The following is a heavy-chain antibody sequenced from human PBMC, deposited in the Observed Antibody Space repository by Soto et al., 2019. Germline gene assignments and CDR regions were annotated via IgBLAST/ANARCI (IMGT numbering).Heavy chain of an antibody. Sequence: PGGSLRLSCSASGFTFSSYWMSWVRQAPGKGLEWVANIKQDGSEKYYVDSVKGRFTISRDNAKNSLYLQINSLRAEDTAVYYGARMYHYYYQGVWGKGTTVTVS. CDR1: GFTFSSYW. J-gene: IGHJ6*03. CDR2: IKQDGSEK. V-gene: IGHV3-7*01. CDR3: ARMYHYYYQGV.